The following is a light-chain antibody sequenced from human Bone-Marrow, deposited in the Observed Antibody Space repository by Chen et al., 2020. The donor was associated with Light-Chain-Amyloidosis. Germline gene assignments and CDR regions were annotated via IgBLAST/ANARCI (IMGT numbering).Light chain of an antibody. Sequence: EIVLTQSPGTLSLSPGEGANLSCRASQTISSNYLTWYQQNFGQAPRLLIYGSSSRATGIPDRFTGSGSGTDFTLTINRLEPEDFAMYYCQQDGTSPLTFGGGTKVEIK. V-gene: IGKV3-20*01. CDR2: GSS. CDR3: QQDGTSPLT. J-gene: IGKJ4*01. CDR1: QTISSNY.